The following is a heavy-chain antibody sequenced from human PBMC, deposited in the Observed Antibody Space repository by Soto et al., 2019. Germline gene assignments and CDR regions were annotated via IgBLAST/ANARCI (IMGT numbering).Heavy chain of an antibody. V-gene: IGHV3-23*01. CDR2: ISGSGGST. J-gene: IGHJ4*02. D-gene: IGHD3-22*01. CDR3: AKDWRRADYYDSSGYYESPFDY. Sequence: EVQLLESGGGLVQPGGSLRLSCAASGFTFSSYAMSWVRQAPGKGLEWVSAISGSGGSTYYADSVKGLFTISRDNSKNTLYLQMNSLRAEDTAVYYCAKDWRRADYYDSSGYYESPFDYWGQGTLVTVSS. CDR1: GFTFSSYA.